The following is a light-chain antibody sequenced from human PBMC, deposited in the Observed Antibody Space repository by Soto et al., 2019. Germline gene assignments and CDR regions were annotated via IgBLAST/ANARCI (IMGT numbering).Light chain of an antibody. V-gene: IGKV1-17*01. CDR3: LHHYNFPLT. Sequence: DIRMTQFPSSLSASVGARVTITCRASQGIGNDLGWYQHKPGKAPKRLIFSASTLDSGVPSRFGGVGFGTEFTLTISSLQPEDFATYYCLHHYNFPLTLGGGTKVEIK. CDR1: QGIGND. J-gene: IGKJ4*01. CDR2: SAS.